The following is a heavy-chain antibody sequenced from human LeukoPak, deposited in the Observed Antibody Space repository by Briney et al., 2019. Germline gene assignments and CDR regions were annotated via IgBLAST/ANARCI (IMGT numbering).Heavy chain of an antibody. J-gene: IGHJ1*01. V-gene: IGHV4-61*02. CDR1: GGSISSGSYY. CDR2: IYTSGST. D-gene: IGHD3-22*01. Sequence: SQTLSLTCTVSGGSISSGSYYWSWIRQPTGKGLEWIGRIYTSGSTNYNPSLKSRVTISVDTSKNQFSLKLGSVTAADTAVYYCAREGNYYDSSGPPYFQHWGQGTLVTVSS. CDR3: AREGNYYDSSGPPYFQH.